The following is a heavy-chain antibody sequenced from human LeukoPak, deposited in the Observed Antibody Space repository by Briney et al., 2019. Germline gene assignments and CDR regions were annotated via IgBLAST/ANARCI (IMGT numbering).Heavy chain of an antibody. CDR2: IYTSGST. V-gene: IGHV4-4*07. CDR1: GGSISSYC. CDR3: ASTAVAVAGNRAYYFDY. D-gene: IGHD6-19*01. Sequence: SETLSLTCTVSGGSISSYCWSWIRQPAGKGLEWIGRIYTSGSTNYNPSLKSRVTMSVDTSKNQFSLKLSSVTAADTAVYYCASTAVAVAGNRAYYFDYWGQGTLVTVSS. J-gene: IGHJ4*02.